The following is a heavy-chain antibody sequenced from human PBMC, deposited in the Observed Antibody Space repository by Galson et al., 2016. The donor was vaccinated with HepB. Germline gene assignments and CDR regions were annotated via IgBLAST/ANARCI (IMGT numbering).Heavy chain of an antibody. J-gene: IGHJ5*02. Sequence: SLRLSCAASGLPSNNYAMHWVRQAPGKGLECVSLISGDGRNTYYADSVKGRFSISRDNSKKSHYLEMNSLRTEDTAFYYCGILYGGFDPWGQGTLVTVSS. D-gene: IGHD2/OR15-2a*01. V-gene: IGHV3-43*02. CDR2: ISGDGRNT. CDR1: GLPSNNYA. CDR3: GILYGGFDP.